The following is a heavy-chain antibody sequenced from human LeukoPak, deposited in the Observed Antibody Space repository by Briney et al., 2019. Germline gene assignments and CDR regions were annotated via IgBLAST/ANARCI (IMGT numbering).Heavy chain of an antibody. Sequence: PGGSLRLSCAASGFTFNTDTMNWVRQAPGKGLEWVANTNKDGSEKYYVDSVKGRFTISRDNAKNSLYLQMNSLRAEDTAVYYCARGGLEFLPHWGQGTLVTVSS. CDR3: ARGGLEFLPH. CDR1: GFTFNTDT. V-gene: IGHV3-7*05. CDR2: TNKDGSEK. J-gene: IGHJ4*02. D-gene: IGHD3-10*01.